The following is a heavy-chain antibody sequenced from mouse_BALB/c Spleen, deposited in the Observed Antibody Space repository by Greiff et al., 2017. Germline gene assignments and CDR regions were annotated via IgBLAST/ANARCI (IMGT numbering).Heavy chain of an antibody. CDR3: ARRLTGTRDYLDY. V-gene: IGHV1-7*01. D-gene: IGHD4-1*01. Sequence: VQLQQSGAELAKPGASVKMSCKASGYTFTSYWMHWVKQRPGQGLEWIGYINPSTGYTEYNQKFKDKATLTADKSSSTAYMQLSSLTSEDSAVYYCARRLTGTRDYLDYWGQGTTLTVSA. J-gene: IGHJ2*01. CDR2: INPSTGYT. CDR1: GYTFTSYW.